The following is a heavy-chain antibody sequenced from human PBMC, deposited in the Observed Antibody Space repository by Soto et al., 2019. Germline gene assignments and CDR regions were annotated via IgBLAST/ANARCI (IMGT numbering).Heavy chain of an antibody. D-gene: IGHD6-13*01. J-gene: IGHJ4*02. Sequence: ASVKVSCKASGYTFTSYDINWVRQATGQGLEWMGWMNPNSGNTGYAQKFQGRVTMTRNTSISTAYMELSSLRSEDTAVYYCARGYRYSSSWPLGYWGQGTLVTVSS. CDR2: MNPNSGNT. CDR3: ARGYRYSSSWPLGY. V-gene: IGHV1-8*01. CDR1: GYTFTSYD.